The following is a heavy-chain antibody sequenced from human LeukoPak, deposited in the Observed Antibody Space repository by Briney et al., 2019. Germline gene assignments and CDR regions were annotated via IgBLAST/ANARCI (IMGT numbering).Heavy chain of an antibody. CDR3: ARAGSQEHLWFGELLYHQYYYYGMDV. CDR2: ISGRGGST. Sequence: GGSLRLSCAASGFTFSSYAMSWVRQAPGKGLEWVSAISGRGGSTYYADSVKGRFTISRDNSKNTLYLQMNSLRAEDTAVYYCARAGSQEHLWFGELLYHQYYYYGMDVWGQGTTVTVSS. J-gene: IGHJ6*02. D-gene: IGHD3-10*01. V-gene: IGHV3-23*01. CDR1: GFTFSSYA.